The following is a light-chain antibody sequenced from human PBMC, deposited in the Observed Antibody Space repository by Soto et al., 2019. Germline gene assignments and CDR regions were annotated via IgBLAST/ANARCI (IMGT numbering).Light chain of an antibody. V-gene: IGKV4-1*01. CDR1: QSVLYSSNNKNY. CDR3: QQYYSTPWT. J-gene: IGKJ1*01. CDR2: WAS. Sequence: DIVMTQYPDSLAVSLGERATINCKSSQSVLYSSNNKNYLAWYQQKPGQPPKLLIYWASTRESGVPDRFSGSGCGTDFTLTISSLQAADVAVYYCQQYYSTPWTFGQGTKVEIK.